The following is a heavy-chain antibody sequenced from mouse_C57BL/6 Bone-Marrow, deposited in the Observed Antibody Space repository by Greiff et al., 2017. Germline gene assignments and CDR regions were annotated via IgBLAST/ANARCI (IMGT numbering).Heavy chain of an antibody. V-gene: IGHV2-2*01. J-gene: IGHJ4*01. Sequence: QVQLQQSGPGLVQPSQSLSITCTVSGFSLTSYGVHWVRQSPGKGLEWLGVIWSGGSTDYNAAFISRLSISKDNSKSQVFFKMNSLQADDTAIYYCARPFFNLDTGTMDYWGQGTSVTGTS. CDR2: IWSGGST. D-gene: IGHD4-1*01. CDR3: ARPFFNLDTGTMDY. CDR1: GFSLTSYG.